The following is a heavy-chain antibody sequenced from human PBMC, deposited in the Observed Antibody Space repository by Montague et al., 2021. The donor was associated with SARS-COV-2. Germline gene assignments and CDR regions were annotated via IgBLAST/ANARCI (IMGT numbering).Heavy chain of an antibody. Sequence: GAEVKKPGESLRISCKGSGYSFTSYWISWVRQMPGKGLEWMGRIDPSDSYTNYSPSFQGHVTISADKSISTAYLQWSSLKASDTAMYYCARHGGDILTGYYKFWWFDPWGQGTLVTVSS. D-gene: IGHD3-9*01. V-gene: IGHV5-10-1*01. CDR2: IDPSDSYT. CDR1: GYSFTSYW. CDR3: ARHGGDILTGYYKFWWFDP. J-gene: IGHJ5*02.